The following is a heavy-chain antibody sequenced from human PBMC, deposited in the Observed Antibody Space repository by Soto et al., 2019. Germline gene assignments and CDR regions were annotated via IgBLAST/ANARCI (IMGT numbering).Heavy chain of an antibody. Sequence: EASVKVSCTPSGYSFSDYFIQWVRQAPGQGLEWVAWINPKTAATNYAKKSQGRVSLTWDTSSTTAYMELTRLRPDDTAVYYCDRIKGGLNYYNGMDVWGQGTTVTVSS. CDR2: INPKTAAT. CDR3: DRIKGGLNYYNGMDV. D-gene: IGHD3-16*01. V-gene: IGHV1-2*02. J-gene: IGHJ6*02. CDR1: GYSFSDYF.